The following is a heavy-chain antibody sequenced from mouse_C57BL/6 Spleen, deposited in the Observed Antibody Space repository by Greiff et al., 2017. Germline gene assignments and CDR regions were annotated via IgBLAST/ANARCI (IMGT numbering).Heavy chain of an antibody. CDR3: ARCYGSRYYAMDY. CDR1: GYTFTDYY. Sequence: QVQLKQSGAELVRPGASVKLSCKASGYTFTDYYINWVKQRPGQGLEWIARIYPGSGNTYYNEKFKGKATLTAEKSSSTAYMQLSSLTSEDSAVYFCARCYGSRYYAMDYWGQGTSVTVSS. D-gene: IGHD1-1*01. J-gene: IGHJ4*01. CDR2: IYPGSGNT. V-gene: IGHV1-76*01.